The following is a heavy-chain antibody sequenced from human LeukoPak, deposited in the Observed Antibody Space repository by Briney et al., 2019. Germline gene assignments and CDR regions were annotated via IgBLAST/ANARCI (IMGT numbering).Heavy chain of an antibody. J-gene: IGHJ5*02. CDR1: GYTFTSYY. Sequence: GASVKVSCKASGYTFTSYYMHWVRQAPGQGLEWMGIINPSGGSTSYAQKFQGRVTMTRDTSTSTVYMELSSLRSDDTAVYYCARLRDCSDTSCYWFDPWGQGTLVTVSS. V-gene: IGHV1-46*01. CDR2: INPSGGST. D-gene: IGHD2-2*01. CDR3: ARLRDCSDTSCYWFDP.